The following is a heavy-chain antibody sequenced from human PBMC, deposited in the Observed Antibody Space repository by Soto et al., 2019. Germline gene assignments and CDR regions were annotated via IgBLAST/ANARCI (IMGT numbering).Heavy chain of an antibody. CDR2: ISHSGST. CDR3: AAHHFWSGPWTDTRLAY. Sequence: QVQLQESAPGLVKPSGTLSLTCAVSGHSINSSHWWNWFHQPQGKGLEWIGQISHSGSTNYNPSLPSPVIKSVDKSNNRFSLKLTSVTAADTAVYYCAAHHFWSGPWTDTRLAYWGQGTLVTVSS. V-gene: IGHV4-4*02. J-gene: IGHJ4*02. CDR1: GHSINSSHW. D-gene: IGHD3-3*02.